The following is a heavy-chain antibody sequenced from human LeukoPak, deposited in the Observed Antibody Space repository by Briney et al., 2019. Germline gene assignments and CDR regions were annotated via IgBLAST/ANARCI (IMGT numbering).Heavy chain of an antibody. CDR3: ARAGGSVNDYNVIDN. CDR2: IYYSGST. J-gene: IGHJ4*02. CDR1: GGSISSYY. V-gene: IGHV4-59*01. D-gene: IGHD5-24*01. Sequence: SETLSLTCTVSGGSISSYYWSWIRQPPGKGLEWIGYIYYSGSTNYNPSLKSRVTISVDTSKNQFSLKLSSVTAADTAVYYCARAGGSVNDYNVIDNWGQGTLVTVSS.